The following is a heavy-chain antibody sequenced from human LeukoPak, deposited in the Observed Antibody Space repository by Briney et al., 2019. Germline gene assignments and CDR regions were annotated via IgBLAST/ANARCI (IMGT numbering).Heavy chain of an antibody. CDR2: INSDGSSI. Sequence: GGSLRLSCAASGFTFSSHWMHWVRQAPGKGLVWVSRINSDGSSISYADSVKGRFTISRDNAKNTLYLQMNSLRAEDTAVYYCARDLQLWTTGDTRGGAQVGYRGQGTLVTVSS. V-gene: IGHV3-74*01. D-gene: IGHD5-18*01. CDR1: GFTFSSHW. CDR3: ARDLQLWTTGDTRGGAQVGY. J-gene: IGHJ4*02.